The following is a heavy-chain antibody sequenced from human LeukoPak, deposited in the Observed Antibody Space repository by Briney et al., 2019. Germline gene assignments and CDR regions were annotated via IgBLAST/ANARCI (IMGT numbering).Heavy chain of an antibody. J-gene: IGHJ4*02. CDR2: IYYSGST. CDR3: ASRLVKRASFDY. CDR1: GGSISSGGYY. D-gene: IGHD3-16*02. V-gene: IGHV4-31*03. Sequence: SETLSLTCTVSGGSISSGGYYWSWIRQHPGKGLEWIGYIYYSGSTYYNPSLKSRVTIPVDTSKNQFSLKLSSVTAADTAVYYCASRLVKRASFDYWGQGTLVTVSS.